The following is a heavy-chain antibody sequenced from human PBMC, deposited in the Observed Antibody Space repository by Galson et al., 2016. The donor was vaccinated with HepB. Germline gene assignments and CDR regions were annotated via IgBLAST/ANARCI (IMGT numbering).Heavy chain of an antibody. CDR1: GFTFSSYW. CDR3: ARDSRRKPYSSSQGGLLDY. V-gene: IGHV3-7*01. Sequence: SLRLSCAASGFTFSSYWMSWVRQAPGKGLEWVANIKQDGSEKYYVDSVKGRFTTSRDNAKNSLFLQMNSLRAEDTAVYYCARDSRRKPYSSSQGGLLDYWGQGTLVTVSS. CDR2: IKQDGSEK. D-gene: IGHD6-13*01. J-gene: IGHJ4*02.